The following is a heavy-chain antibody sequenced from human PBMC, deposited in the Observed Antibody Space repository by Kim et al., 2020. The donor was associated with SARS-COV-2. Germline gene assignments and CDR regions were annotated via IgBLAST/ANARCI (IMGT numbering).Heavy chain of an antibody. V-gene: IGHV4-34*01. J-gene: IGHJ4*02. CDR2: INHSGST. D-gene: IGHD2-15*01. CDR1: GGSFSGYY. Sequence: SETLSLTCAVYGGSFSGYYWSWIRQPPGKGLEWIGEINHSGSTNYNPSLKSRVTISVDTSKNQFSLKLSSVTAADTAVYYCARGSGIVVVVAATEPFDYWGQGTLVTVSS. CDR3: ARGSGIVVVVAATEPFDY.